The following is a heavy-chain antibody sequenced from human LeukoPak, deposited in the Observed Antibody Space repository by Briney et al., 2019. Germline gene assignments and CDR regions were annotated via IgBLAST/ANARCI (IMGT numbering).Heavy chain of an antibody. D-gene: IGHD3-10*01. J-gene: IGHJ3*02. CDR3: ARESGPGAFDI. CDR1: GGSISSYY. Sequence: SETLSITCTVSGGSISSYYWSWIRQPPGKGLEWNGYIYYSGSTNYNPSLKSRVTISVDTSKNQFSLKLSSVTAADTAVYYCARESGPGAFDIWGQGTMVTVSS. V-gene: IGHV4-59*01. CDR2: IYYSGST.